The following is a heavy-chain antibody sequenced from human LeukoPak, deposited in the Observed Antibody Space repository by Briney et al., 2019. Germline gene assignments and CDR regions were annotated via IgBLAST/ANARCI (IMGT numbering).Heavy chain of an antibody. Sequence: GGSLRLSCAASGFTFSTYWMSWVRQAPGKGLEWVANIKQDGSEKNYVDSVKGRFTISRDNAKNSLSLQMISLRAEDTAVYYCARNKRADMWGQGTMVTVSS. CDR2: IKQDGSEK. D-gene: IGHD1/OR15-1a*01. V-gene: IGHV3-7*01. CDR3: ARNKRADM. J-gene: IGHJ3*02. CDR1: GFTFSTYW.